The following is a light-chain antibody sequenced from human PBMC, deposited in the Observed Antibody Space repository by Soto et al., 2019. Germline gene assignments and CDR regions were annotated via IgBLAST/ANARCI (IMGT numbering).Light chain of an antibody. Sequence: EIVLTQSPATLSLSPGERATLSCRASQSVSSYLAWYQRKPGQAPRLLIYDASNRATGIPARFSGSWSGTDFTLTISSLEPEDFAVYYCQQRSNWLFTFGPGTKVDIK. CDR3: QQRSNWLFT. V-gene: IGKV3-11*01. CDR2: DAS. CDR1: QSVSSY. J-gene: IGKJ3*01.